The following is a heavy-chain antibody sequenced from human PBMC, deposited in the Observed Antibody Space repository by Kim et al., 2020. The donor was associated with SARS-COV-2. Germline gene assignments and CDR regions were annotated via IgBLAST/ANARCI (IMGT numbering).Heavy chain of an antibody. CDR1: GGSISSSSYY. Sequence: SETLSLTCTVSGGSISSSSYYWGWIRQPPGKGLEWIGSIYYSGSTYYNPSLKSRVTISVDTSKNQFSLKLSSVTAADTAVYYCARQKEWLVRNWGQGTLVTVSS. CDR2: IYYSGST. D-gene: IGHD6-19*01. J-gene: IGHJ4*02. V-gene: IGHV4-39*01. CDR3: ARQKEWLVRN.